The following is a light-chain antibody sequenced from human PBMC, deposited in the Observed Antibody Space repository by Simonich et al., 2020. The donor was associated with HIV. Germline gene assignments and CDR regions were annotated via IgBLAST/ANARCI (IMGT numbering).Light chain of an antibody. V-gene: IGKV1-9*01. CDR2: AAS. CDR3: QQYNNLLRDSFT. CDR1: QGISSY. Sequence: IQLTQSPSFLSASVGDRATITCRASQGISSYLAWYQQKPGKAPKLLINAASTLQRGVQARFSGSGSGTEFTLTISSLQPEDFATYYCQQYNNLLRDSFTFGPGTKVDIK. J-gene: IGKJ3*01.